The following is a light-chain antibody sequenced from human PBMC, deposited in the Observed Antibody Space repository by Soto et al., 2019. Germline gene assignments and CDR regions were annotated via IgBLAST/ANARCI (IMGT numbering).Light chain of an antibody. CDR2: ATS. Sequence: DIQMTQSPSSLSASVGDRVTITCRPSQNIGKFLNWYQQRPGKAPTALIHATSTLQSGVSSRFSGSGSDTDFTLTITCLQPEDFATYFCQQSLSSPLTFGGGTKVEL. CDR1: QNIGKF. J-gene: IGKJ4*01. CDR3: QQSLSSPLT. V-gene: IGKV1-39*01.